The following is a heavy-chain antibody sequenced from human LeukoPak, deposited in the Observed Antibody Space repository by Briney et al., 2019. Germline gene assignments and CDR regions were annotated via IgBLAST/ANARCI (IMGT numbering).Heavy chain of an antibody. J-gene: IGHJ4*02. CDR2: ISWNSGSI. CDR1: GFTFDDYA. CDR3: AKVPDY. Sequence: SGGSLRLSCAASGFTFDDYAMHWVRQAPGKGLEWVSGISWNSGSIGYADSVKGRFTISRDNAKNSLYLQMNSLRAEDTALYYCAKVPDYWGQGTLVTVSS. V-gene: IGHV3-9*01.